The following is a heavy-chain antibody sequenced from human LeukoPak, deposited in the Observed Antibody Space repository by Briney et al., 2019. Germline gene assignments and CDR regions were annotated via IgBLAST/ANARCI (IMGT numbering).Heavy chain of an antibody. CDR2: INPNSGGT. CDR1: GYTFTGYY. V-gene: IGHV1-2*04. J-gene: IGHJ4*02. Sequence: ASVKVSCKAPGYTFTGYYMHWVRQAPGQGLEWMGWINPNSGGTNYAQKFQGWVTMTRDTSISTAYMELSRLRSDDTAVYYCARESRSWEPDDYFDYWGQGTLVTVSS. CDR3: ARESRSWEPDDYFDY. D-gene: IGHD1-26*01.